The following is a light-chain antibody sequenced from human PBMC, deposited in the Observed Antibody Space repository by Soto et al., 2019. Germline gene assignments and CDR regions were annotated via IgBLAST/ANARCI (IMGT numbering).Light chain of an antibody. Sequence: QSALTQPASVSGSPGQSITISCTGTSSDVGSYNLVSWYQQHPGKAPKLMIYEGSKRPSGVSNRFSGYKSGNTASLTISGLQAEDEADYYCCSYAGSSFGGGTKLTVL. CDR2: EGS. V-gene: IGLV2-23*01. CDR1: SSDVGSYNL. J-gene: IGLJ2*01. CDR3: CSYAGSS.